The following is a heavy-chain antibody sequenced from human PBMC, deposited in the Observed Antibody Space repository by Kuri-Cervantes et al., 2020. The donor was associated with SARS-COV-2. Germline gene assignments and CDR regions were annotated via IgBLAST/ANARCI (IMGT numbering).Heavy chain of an antibody. CDR1: GFTFSSYA. CDR3: AKDLGDYGMDV. V-gene: IGHV3-23*03. CDR2: IYSGGSST. J-gene: IGHJ6*02. Sequence: GESLKISCAASGFTFSSYAMSWVCQAPGKGLEWVSVIYSGGSSTYYADSVKGRFTISRDNSKNTLYLQMNSLRAEDTAVYYCAKDLGDYGMDVWGQGTTVTVSS. D-gene: IGHD3-16*01.